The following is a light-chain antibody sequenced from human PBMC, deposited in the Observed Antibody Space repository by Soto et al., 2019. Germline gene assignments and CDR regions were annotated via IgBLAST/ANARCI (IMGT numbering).Light chain of an antibody. J-gene: IGLJ1*01. CDR3: SSYTSSRTPYV. V-gene: IGLV2-14*01. Sequence: QSVLTQPASGSGSPGQSITISCTGTSSDVGGYNYVSWYQQHPGKAPKLMIYDVSNRPSGVSNRFSGSKSGNTASLTISGLQAEDEADYYCSSYTSSRTPYVFGTGTKVTVL. CDR2: DVS. CDR1: SSDVGGYNY.